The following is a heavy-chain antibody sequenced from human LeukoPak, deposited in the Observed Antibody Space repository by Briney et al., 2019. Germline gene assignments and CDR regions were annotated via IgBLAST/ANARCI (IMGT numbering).Heavy chain of an antibody. CDR3: ARMRGTQGRHGEYYFDY. V-gene: IGHV3-74*01. D-gene: IGHD3-10*01. Sequence: GGSLRLSCAASGFTFSSYWMHWVRQAPGKGLVWVSRINSDGSSTSYADSVKGRFTISRDNAKNTLYLQMNSLRAEDTAVYYCARMRGTQGRHGEYYFDYWGQGTLVTVSS. CDR2: INSDGSST. J-gene: IGHJ4*02. CDR1: GFTFSSYW.